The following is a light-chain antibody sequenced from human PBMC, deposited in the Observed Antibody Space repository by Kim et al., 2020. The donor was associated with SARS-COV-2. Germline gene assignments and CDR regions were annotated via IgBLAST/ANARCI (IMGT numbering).Light chain of an antibody. CDR2: YDS. J-gene: IGLJ1*01. V-gene: IGLV3-21*01. Sequence: APGRTARITCGGNNIGGHSVPWYQQKPGQAPVLVIYYDSDRPSGIPERFSGSKAATTATLTISRVEAGDEADYYCQVWDTDTDDYVFGTGTKVTVL. CDR3: QVWDTDTDDYV. CDR1: NIGGHS.